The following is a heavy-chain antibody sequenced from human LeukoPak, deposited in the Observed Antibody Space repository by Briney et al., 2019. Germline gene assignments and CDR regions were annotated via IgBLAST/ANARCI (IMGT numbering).Heavy chain of an antibody. CDR1: GGSFSGYY. D-gene: IGHD2-2*01. J-gene: IGHJ5*02. CDR2: INHSGST. CDR3: ARHWLTGDIVVVPALYDP. Sequence: PSETLSLTCAVYGGSFSGYYWSWIRQPPGKGLEWIGEINHSGSTNYNPSLKSRVTISVDTSKNQFSLKLSSVTAADTAVYYCARHWLTGDIVVVPALYDPWGQGTLVTVSS. V-gene: IGHV4-34*01.